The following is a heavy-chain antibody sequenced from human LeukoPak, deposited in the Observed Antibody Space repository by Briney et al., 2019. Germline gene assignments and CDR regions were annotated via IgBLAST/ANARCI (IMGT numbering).Heavy chain of an antibody. CDR1: GFTVSSNY. Sequence: GGSLRLSCAASGFTVSSNYMSWVRQAPGKGLEWVSVIYSGGSTYYADSVKGRFTISRHNSENTLYLQMNSLRAEDTAVYYCARDPRSSSWYSAFDIWGQGTMVTVPS. J-gene: IGHJ3*02. D-gene: IGHD6-13*01. V-gene: IGHV3-53*04. CDR2: IYSGGST. CDR3: ARDPRSSSWYSAFDI.